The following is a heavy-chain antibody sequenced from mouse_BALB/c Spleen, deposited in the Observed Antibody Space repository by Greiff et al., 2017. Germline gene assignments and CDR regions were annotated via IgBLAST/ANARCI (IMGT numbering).Heavy chain of an antibody. V-gene: IGHV14-3*02. J-gene: IGHJ2*01. CDR3: AREILTTVVATDY. Sequence: EVQLQQSGAELVKPGASVKLSCTASGFNIKDTYMHWVKQRPEQGLEWIGRIDPANGNTKYDPKFQGKATITADTSSNTAYLQLSSLTSEDTAVYYCAREILTTVVATDYWGQGTTLTVSS. CDR1: GFNIKDTY. CDR2: IDPANGNT. D-gene: IGHD1-1*01.